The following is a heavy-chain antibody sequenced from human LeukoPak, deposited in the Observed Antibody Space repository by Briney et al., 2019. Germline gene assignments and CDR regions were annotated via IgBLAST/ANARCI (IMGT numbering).Heavy chain of an antibody. CDR1: GFTFSSYS. CDR2: ISSRGSYI. V-gene: IGHV3-21*01. CDR3: ARGYSSSWYDLYYFDY. J-gene: IGHJ4*02. D-gene: IGHD6-13*01. Sequence: GGSLRLSCAASGFTFSSYSMNWVRQAPGKGLEWVSSISSRGSYIYYADSVKGRFAISADNAMNSLYLQMNSLRAEDTAVYCCARGYSSSWYDLYYFDYWGQGTLVTVSS.